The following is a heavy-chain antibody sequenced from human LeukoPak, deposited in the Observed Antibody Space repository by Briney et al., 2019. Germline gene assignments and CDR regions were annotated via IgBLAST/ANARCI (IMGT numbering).Heavy chain of an antibody. CDR2: VNKEGTEK. J-gene: IGHJ4*02. D-gene: IGHD2-21*02. CDR1: GFNFSDSR. CDR3: VRGDWYFES. V-gene: IGHV3-7*04. Sequence: GGSLRLSCAASGFNFSDSRMTWVRQAPGTGLEWVANVNKEGTEKHFLDSVEGRFTISRDNAKKSLYLQMRSLRPEDTAVYFCVRGDWYFESWGQGTLVTVSS.